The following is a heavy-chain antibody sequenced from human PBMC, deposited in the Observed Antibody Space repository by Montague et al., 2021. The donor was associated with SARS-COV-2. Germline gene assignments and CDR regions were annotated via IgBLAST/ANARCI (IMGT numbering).Heavy chain of an antibody. CDR2: TNHNGGT. D-gene: IGHD2-8*01. Sequence: SETLSLTCAVSGVSISGAFCSCVRQPPGKRLEWIGETNHNGGTNYNPSLRSRVTISVDTSKNPFSLNLKSVSAAYTAVYFCDRLFGNNGYNRFDPWGQGTLVTVSS. CDR1: GVSISGAF. CDR3: DRLFGNNGYNRFDP. V-gene: IGHV4-34*01. J-gene: IGHJ5*02.